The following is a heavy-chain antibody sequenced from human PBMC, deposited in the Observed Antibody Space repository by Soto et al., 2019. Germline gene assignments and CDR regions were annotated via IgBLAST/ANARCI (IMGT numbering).Heavy chain of an antibody. CDR3: ARWGNWLYDYYFDY. V-gene: IGHV3-53*01. J-gene: IGHJ4*02. CDR2: VYIGGQT. Sequence: GGSLRLSCVASGFTVSTNYMSWVRQAPGKGPEWVSIVYIGGQTYYAESVKGRFTISRDNSKNTVYLQMHSLRAEDTAVYYCARWGNWLYDYYFDYWGQGTLVTVSS. CDR1: GFTVSTNY. D-gene: IGHD3-16*01.